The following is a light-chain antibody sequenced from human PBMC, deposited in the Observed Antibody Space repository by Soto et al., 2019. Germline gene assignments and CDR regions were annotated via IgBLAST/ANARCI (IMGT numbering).Light chain of an antibody. J-gene: IGKJ2*01. Sequence: AIQLTQSPSSLSASVGDRVIITCRASQGISSALAWYQQKPGKAPQLLIYDASILESGVPSRFSGNGAGTDFTLTISSLHPEDSATYFCQQFNDYPATFGQGTKLEIK. CDR2: DAS. V-gene: IGKV1D-13*01. CDR3: QQFNDYPAT. CDR1: QGISSA.